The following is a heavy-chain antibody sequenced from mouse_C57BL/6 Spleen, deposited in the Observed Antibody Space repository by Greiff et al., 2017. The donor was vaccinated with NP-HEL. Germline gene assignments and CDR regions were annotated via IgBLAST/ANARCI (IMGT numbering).Heavy chain of an antibody. D-gene: IGHD1-1*01. CDR1: GYSITSGYY. Sequence: EVQLVESGPGLVKPSQSLSLTCSVTGYSITSGYYWNWIRQFPGNKLEWMGYISYDGSNNYNPSLKNRISITRDTSKNQFFLKLNSVTTEDTATYYCARGYYGSPWYFDVWGTGTTVTVSS. CDR2: ISYDGSN. V-gene: IGHV3-6*01. J-gene: IGHJ1*03. CDR3: ARGYYGSPWYFDV.